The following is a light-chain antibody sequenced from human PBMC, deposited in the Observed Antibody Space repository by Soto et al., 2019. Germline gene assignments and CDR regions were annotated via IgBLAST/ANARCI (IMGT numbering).Light chain of an antibody. CDR2: HAS. Sequence: EIVLTQSPGTLSLSPGEGATLSCRASQSVGSYLAWYQQKPGQAPRLLIYHASNRATGIPARFSGSGSGTDFTLTISSLEPEDFAVYYCQQRSNWPPLTFGGGTKVEIK. CDR1: QSVGSY. CDR3: QQRSNWPPLT. J-gene: IGKJ4*01. V-gene: IGKV3-11*01.